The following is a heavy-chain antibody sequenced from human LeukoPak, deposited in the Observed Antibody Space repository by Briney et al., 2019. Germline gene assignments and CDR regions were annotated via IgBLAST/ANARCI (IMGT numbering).Heavy chain of an antibody. CDR3: TTRGEHSGSQDAFDI. V-gene: IGHV3-15*01. D-gene: IGHD1-26*01. CDR1: GFTFSNAW. J-gene: IGHJ3*02. CDR2: IKSKTDGGTT. Sequence: GGSLRLSCAASGFTFSNAWMSWVRQAPGKGLEWVGRIKSKTDGGTTNYAAPVKGRFTISRDDSKNTLYLQMNSLKTEDTAVYYCTTRGEHSGSQDAFDIWGQGTMVTVSS.